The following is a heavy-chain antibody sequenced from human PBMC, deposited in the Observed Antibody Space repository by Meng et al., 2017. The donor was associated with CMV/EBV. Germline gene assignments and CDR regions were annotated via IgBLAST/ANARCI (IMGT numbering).Heavy chain of an antibody. J-gene: IGHJ6*02. CDR3: AREIGTYYDFWSGYYSHYYGMDV. CDR1: GFTFSSYS. Sequence: GESLKISCAASGFTFSSYSMNWVRRAPGKGPEWVSSISSSSSYIYYADSVKGRFTISRDNAKNSLYLQMNSLRAEDTAVYYCAREIGTYYDFWSGYYSHYYGMDVWGQGTTVTVSS. V-gene: IGHV3-21*01. CDR2: ISSSSSYI. D-gene: IGHD3-3*01.